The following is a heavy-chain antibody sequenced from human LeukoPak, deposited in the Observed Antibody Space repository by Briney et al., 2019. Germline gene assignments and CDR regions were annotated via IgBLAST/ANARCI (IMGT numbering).Heavy chain of an antibody. CDR3: TRESGSYHGNDY. CDR2: INPNNGGT. CDR1: GYTFTGYY. Sequence: ASVKVSCKASGYTFTGYYMHWVRQAPGQGLEWMGRINPNNGGTNYAQKFQGRVTMTGDTAISTAYMELSSLRSDDTAVYYCTRESGSYHGNDYWGQGTLVTVSS. V-gene: IGHV1-2*06. J-gene: IGHJ4*02. D-gene: IGHD1-26*01.